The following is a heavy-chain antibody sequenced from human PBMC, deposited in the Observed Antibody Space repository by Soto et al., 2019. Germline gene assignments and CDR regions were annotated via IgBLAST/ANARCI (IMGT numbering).Heavy chain of an antibody. CDR2: IFWNDDK. V-gene: IGHV2-5*01. CDR3: AYRLLAVADLCYYFGY. D-gene: IGHD6-19*01. J-gene: IGHJ4*02. Sequence: SGPTLVNPTQTLTLTCTFSGFSLSTSGVGVGWIRQPPGKALEWLALIFWNDDKRYSPSLKSRLAITKDTSKNQVVLTMTNMDPVDTATYSCAYRLLAVADLCYYFGYSGRGALDTGSA. CDR1: GFSLSTSGVG.